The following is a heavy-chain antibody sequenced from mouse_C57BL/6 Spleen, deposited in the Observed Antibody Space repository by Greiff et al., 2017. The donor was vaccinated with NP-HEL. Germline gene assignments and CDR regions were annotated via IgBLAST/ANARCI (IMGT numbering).Heavy chain of an antibody. CDR3: ARAGGSSYSYAMDY. V-gene: IGHV1-81*01. CDR1: GYTFTSYG. D-gene: IGHD1-1*01. Sequence: QVQLQQSGAELARPGASVKLSCKASGYTFTSYGISWVRQRTGQGLEWIGEIYPRSGNTYYNETFKGKATLTADKSSSTAYMELRSLTSEDSAVYFCARAGGSSYSYAMDYWGQGTSVTVSS. J-gene: IGHJ4*01. CDR2: IYPRSGNT.